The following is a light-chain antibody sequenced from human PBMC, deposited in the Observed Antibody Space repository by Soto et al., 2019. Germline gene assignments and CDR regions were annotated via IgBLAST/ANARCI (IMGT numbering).Light chain of an antibody. CDR3: SSYTSSSTRV. CDR2: EVN. CDR1: SSDVGGYNY. J-gene: IGLJ1*01. V-gene: IGLV2-14*01. Sequence: QSVLTQPASVSGSPGQSVTISCTGTSSDVGGYNYLSWYQQHPGKAPKLIIYEVNNRPSGVSNRFSGSKSGNTASLTISGLQAEDEADYYCSSYTSSSTRVFGTGTKLTVL.